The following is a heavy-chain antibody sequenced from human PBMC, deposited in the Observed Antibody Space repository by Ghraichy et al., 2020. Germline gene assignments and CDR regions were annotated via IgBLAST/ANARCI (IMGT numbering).Heavy chain of an antibody. J-gene: IGHJ3*02. Sequence: SQTLSLTCTVSGGSISSNDDYWGWISQPPGKGLEWMGSIFYNVKVYYNPSIKSRVTISVDTSKNQFSLKLSSVTAADTAVYSCARHHWRGNDASVIWGHGTLVTVSS. CDR3: ARHHWRGNDASVI. CDR2: IFYNVKV. D-gene: IGHD3-16*01. CDR1: GGSISSNDDY. V-gene: IGHV4-39*01.